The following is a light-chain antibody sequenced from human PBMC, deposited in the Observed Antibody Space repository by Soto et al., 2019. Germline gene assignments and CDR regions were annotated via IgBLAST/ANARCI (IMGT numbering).Light chain of an antibody. CDR1: SGYSHYA. J-gene: IGLJ2*01. CDR2: VNGDGSH. CDR3: QSWGAGLRV. V-gene: IGLV4-69*01. Sequence: QAVLTQLPSASASLGASIKLTCTLSSGYSHYAIAWHQQQPEKGPRYLMKVNGDGSHQKGDGIPDRFSGSKSGGDCYLTISSLQAEDEADYYCQSWGAGLRVFGGGTKLTVL.